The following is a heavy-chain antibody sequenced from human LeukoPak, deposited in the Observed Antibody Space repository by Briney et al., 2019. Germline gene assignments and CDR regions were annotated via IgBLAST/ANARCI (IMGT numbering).Heavy chain of an antibody. CDR1: GFTFSTYE. Sequence: GGSLRLSCAASGFTFSTYEMHWVRQAPGKGLEWVSYITSSGSTIYYADSVKGRFTISRDNAKNSLYLQMNSLGAEDTAIYYCATAAILNNWGQGTLVTVSS. CDR2: ITSSGSTI. D-gene: IGHD3-9*01. CDR3: ATAAILNN. J-gene: IGHJ4*02. V-gene: IGHV3-48*03.